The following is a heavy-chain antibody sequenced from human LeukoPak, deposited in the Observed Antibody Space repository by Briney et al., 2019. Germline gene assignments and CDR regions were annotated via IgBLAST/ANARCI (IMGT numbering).Heavy chain of an antibody. D-gene: IGHD6-13*01. CDR2: IYYSGST. V-gene: IGHV4-39*07. CDR3: ARGIAARFDY. Sequence: PSETLSLTRTVSGGSISSSSYYWGWIRQPPGKGLEWIGSIYYSGSTYYNPSLKSRVTISVDTSKNQFSLKLSSVTAADTAVYYCARGIAARFDYWGQGTLVTVSS. CDR1: GGSISSSSYY. J-gene: IGHJ4*02.